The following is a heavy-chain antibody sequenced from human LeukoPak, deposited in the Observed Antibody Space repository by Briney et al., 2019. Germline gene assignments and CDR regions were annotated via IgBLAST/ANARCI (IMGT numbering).Heavy chain of an antibody. J-gene: IGHJ6*03. V-gene: IGHV4-59*08. CDR3: ARVGRNMDV. D-gene: IGHD1-26*01. CDR1: GGSISNYY. Sequence: SETLSLTCTVSGGSISNYYWSWIRQPPGKGLEWIGYIYYTGSTNYNPSLKSRVTISVDTSKNQFSLKLSSVTAADTAVYYCARVGRNMDVWGKGTTVTVSS. CDR2: IYYTGST.